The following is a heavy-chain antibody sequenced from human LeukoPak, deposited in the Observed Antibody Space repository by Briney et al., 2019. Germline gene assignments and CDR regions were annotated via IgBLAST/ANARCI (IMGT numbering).Heavy chain of an antibody. CDR2: ISSSSSYI. Sequence: PGGSLRLSCAASGFTFSSYSMNWVRQAPGKGLEWVSSISSSSSYIYYADSLKGRFTISRDNAKNSLYLQMNSLRAEDTAVYYCAREYSSSLGADYWGQGTLVTVSS. J-gene: IGHJ4*02. D-gene: IGHD6-6*01. CDR3: AREYSSSLGADY. V-gene: IGHV3-21*01. CDR1: GFTFSSYS.